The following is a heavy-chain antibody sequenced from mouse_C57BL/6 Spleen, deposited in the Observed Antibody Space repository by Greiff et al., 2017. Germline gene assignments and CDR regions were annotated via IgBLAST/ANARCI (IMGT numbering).Heavy chain of an antibody. CDR3: ARKATVVAGGALDY. D-gene: IGHD1-1*01. CDR2: IRTGGGT. Sequence: VQVVESGPGLVAPSPSLSITCTASGFSFTSYAISWVRQPPGKGLEWIGVIRTGGGTNYNSPLKSRLSISKDNSKNQVFFKMNSLQTDDTARYYCARKATVVAGGALDYWGQGTSVTVSS. V-gene: IGHV2-9-1*01. J-gene: IGHJ4*01. CDR1: GFSFTSYA.